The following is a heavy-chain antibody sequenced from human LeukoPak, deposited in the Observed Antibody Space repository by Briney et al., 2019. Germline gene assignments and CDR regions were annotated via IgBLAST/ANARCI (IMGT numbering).Heavy chain of an antibody. CDR3: ARDLEYSSS. Sequence: SETLSLTCTVSGGSISSGSYYWSWIRQPAGKGLEWIGRIYTSGSTNYNPSLKSRVTISVDTSKNQFSLKLSSVTAADTAVYYCARDLEYSSSWGQGTLVTVSS. J-gene: IGHJ4*02. CDR2: IYTSGST. D-gene: IGHD6-13*01. CDR1: GGSISSGSYY. V-gene: IGHV4-61*02.